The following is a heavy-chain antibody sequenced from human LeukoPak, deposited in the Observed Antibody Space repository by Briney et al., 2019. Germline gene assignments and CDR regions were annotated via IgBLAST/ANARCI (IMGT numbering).Heavy chain of an antibody. Sequence: SVKVSCKASGGTFSSYAISWVRQAPGQGLEWMGGIIPIFDTANYAQKFQGRVTITADESTSTAYMELSSLRSEDTAVYYCAADREVRGVMGAWGQGTLVTVSS. V-gene: IGHV1-69*01. D-gene: IGHD3-10*01. CDR3: AADREVRGVMGA. CDR2: IIPIFDTA. CDR1: GGTFSSYA. J-gene: IGHJ5*02.